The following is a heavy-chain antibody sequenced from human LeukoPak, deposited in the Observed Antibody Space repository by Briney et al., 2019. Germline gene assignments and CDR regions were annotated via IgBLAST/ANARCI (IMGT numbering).Heavy chain of an antibody. J-gene: IGHJ4*02. V-gene: IGHV4-39*01. CDR1: GGSISRSSYF. D-gene: IGHD3-22*01. CDR3: ARQSPTMKYFDY. Sequence: PSETLSLTCTVSGGSISRSSYFWVWIRQPPGKGPEWIGNIYYSGSANYKASLKSRVTISADTSKNQFSLKVSSVTAADTAEYYCARQSPTMKYFDYWGQGTLVTVSS. CDR2: IYYSGSA.